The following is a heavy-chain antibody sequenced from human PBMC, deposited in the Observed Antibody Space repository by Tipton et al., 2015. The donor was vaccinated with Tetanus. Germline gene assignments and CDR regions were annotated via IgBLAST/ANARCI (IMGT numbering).Heavy chain of an antibody. D-gene: IGHD6-13*01. V-gene: IGHV3-9*01. J-gene: IGHJ4*02. CDR3: AKDSPYSSSESSNSCNC. Sequence: SLRLSCAASGFTFDDYAMHWVRQAPGKGLERVSGIRWNSGSIGYAYSVKGRFTISRDNAKNSLYLQMNSLRAEDTTLYYCAKDSPYSSSESSNSCNCWGKESLVPSSS. CDR2: IRWNSGSI. CDR1: GFTFDDYA.